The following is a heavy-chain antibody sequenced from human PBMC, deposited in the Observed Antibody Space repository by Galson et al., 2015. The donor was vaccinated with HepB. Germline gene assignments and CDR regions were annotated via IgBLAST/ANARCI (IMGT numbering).Heavy chain of an antibody. CDR2: INSDGSGT. CDR3: ARSPAGDFDY. J-gene: IGHJ4*02. Sequence: SLRLSCAASGFTFSNYWMHWVRQAPGKGLVWVSHINSDGSGTSYADSVKGRFTISRDNAKNTLYLQMNSLRAEDTSVYYCARSPAGDFDYWGQGTLVTVSS. CDR1: GFTFSNYW. V-gene: IGHV3-74*01. D-gene: IGHD2-2*01.